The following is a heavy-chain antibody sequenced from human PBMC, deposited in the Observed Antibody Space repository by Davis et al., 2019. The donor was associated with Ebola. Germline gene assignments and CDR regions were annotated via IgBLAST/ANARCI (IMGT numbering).Heavy chain of an antibody. CDR3: ARAQFPTTSDH. D-gene: IGHD1-1*01. V-gene: IGHV4-59*11. CDR1: GGSIRSHY. J-gene: IGHJ4*02. Sequence: SETLSLTCTVSGGSIRSHYWHYIRQPPGKGLEWIGYIYNSGSTSYNPSLKSRVSISVDTAKNQFSLKLSSVTAADTAVYYCARAQFPTTSDHWGQGTLVTVSS. CDR2: IYNSGST.